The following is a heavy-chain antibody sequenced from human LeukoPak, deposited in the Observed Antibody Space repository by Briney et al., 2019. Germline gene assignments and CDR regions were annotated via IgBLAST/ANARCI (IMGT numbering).Heavy chain of an antibody. CDR1: GFTSDDYA. V-gene: IGHV3-9*02. Sequence: GRSLRLSCAASGFTSDDYAMHWVRQAPGKGLEWVSGISWNSGSIGYADSVKGRFTISRDNAKNSLYLQMNSLRAEDTALYYCAKDMTGGYYYYYGMDVWGQGTTVTVSS. D-gene: IGHD2-15*01. J-gene: IGHJ6*02. CDR2: ISWNSGSI. CDR3: AKDMTGGYYYYYGMDV.